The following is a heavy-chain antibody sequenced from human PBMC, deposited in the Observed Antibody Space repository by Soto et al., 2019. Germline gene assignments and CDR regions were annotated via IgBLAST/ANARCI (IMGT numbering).Heavy chain of an antibody. Sequence: QVQLVQSGAEVKKPGSSVKVSCKASGGTFSSYAISWVRQAPGQGLEWMGGIIPIFGTANYAQKFQGRVTITADKSTSTDYMELSSLRSEDTAVYYCAREGQIAVGAYYFDYWGQGTLVTVSS. V-gene: IGHV1-69*06. J-gene: IGHJ4*02. CDR1: GGTFSSYA. CDR3: AREGQIAVGAYYFDY. CDR2: IIPIFGTA. D-gene: IGHD6-19*01.